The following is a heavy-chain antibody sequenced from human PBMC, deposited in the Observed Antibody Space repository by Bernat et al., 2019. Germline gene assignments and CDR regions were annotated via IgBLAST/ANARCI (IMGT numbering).Heavy chain of an antibody. CDR1: GFTFNIYA. CDR2: IWYDGSHK. J-gene: IGHJ3*02. D-gene: IGHD2-15*01. CDR3: ARSYAYSKKAGGDEALDI. Sequence: QVQLVESGGDVVQPGRSLRLSCAASGFTFNIYAMHWVRQAPGMGLEWVAGIWYDGSHKFYADSVQGRFTVSRENSKEMLYLKMNSLRAEDTAVYYFARSYAYSKKAGGDEALDIWGQGTMVTVSS. V-gene: IGHV3-33*03.